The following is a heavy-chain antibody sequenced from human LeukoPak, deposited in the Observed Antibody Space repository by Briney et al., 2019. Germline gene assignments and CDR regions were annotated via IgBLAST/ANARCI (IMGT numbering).Heavy chain of an antibody. CDR1: GFTFSSYS. CDR3: ARTGLDAFDI. J-gene: IGHJ3*02. V-gene: IGHV3-48*01. D-gene: IGHD3/OR15-3a*01. Sequence: PGGSLRLSCAASGFTFSSYSMNWVRQAPGKGLEWVSYISSSSSTIYYADSVKGRFTISRDNSKNTLYLQMNSLRAEDTAVYYCARTGLDAFDIWGQGTMVTVSS. CDR2: ISSSSSTI.